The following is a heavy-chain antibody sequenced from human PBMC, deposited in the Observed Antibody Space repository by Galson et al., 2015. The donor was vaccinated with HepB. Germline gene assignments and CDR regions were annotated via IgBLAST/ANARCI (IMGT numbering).Heavy chain of an antibody. CDR3: ATDIISAGIAVAGPVRFDY. J-gene: IGHJ4*02. D-gene: IGHD6-19*01. Sequence: LVKVSCKVSGYTLTELSMHWVRQAPGKGLEWMGGFDPEDGETIYAQKFQGRVTMTEDTSTDTAYMELSSLRSEDTAVYYCATDIISAGIAVAGPVRFDYWGQGTLVTVSS. CDR1: GYTLTELS. CDR2: FDPEDGET. V-gene: IGHV1-24*01.